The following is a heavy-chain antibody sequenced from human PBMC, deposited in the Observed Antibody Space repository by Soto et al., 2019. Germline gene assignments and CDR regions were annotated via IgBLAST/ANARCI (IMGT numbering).Heavy chain of an antibody. Sequence: PGGSLRLSCAASGFTFSSYWMSWVRQAPGKGLEWVANIKQDGSEKYYVDSVKGRFTISRDNAKNSLYLQMNSLRAEDTVVYYCARAARTTGTYYYYYYMDVWGKGTTVTVSS. V-gene: IGHV3-7*01. CDR1: GFTFSSYW. CDR2: IKQDGSEK. CDR3: ARAARTTGTYYYYYYMDV. D-gene: IGHD1-1*01. J-gene: IGHJ6*03.